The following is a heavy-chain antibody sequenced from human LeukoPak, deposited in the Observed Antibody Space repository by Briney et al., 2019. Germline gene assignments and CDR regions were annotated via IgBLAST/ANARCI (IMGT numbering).Heavy chain of an antibody. CDR2: IIPIFGTA. J-gene: IGHJ3*02. D-gene: IGHD3-16*02. Sequence: SVKVSCKASGGTFSSYAISWVRQAPGQGLEWMGGIIPIFGTANYAQKFQGRVTMTRNTSISTAYMELSSLRSEDTAVYYCASLGELSYDAFDIWGQGTMVTVSS. CDR3: ASLGELSYDAFDI. V-gene: IGHV1-69*05. CDR1: GGTFSSYA.